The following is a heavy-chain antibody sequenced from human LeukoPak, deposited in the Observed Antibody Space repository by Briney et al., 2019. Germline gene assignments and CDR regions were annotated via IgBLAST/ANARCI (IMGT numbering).Heavy chain of an antibody. Sequence: SETLSLTCTVSGGSISSYYWSWIRQAPGKGLEWIGYIYYSGSTNYNPSLKSRVTISVDTSKNQFSLKLSSVTAADTAVYYCARDRRGMIGAWGPNGAFDIWGQGTMVTVSS. CDR3: ARDRRGMIGAWGPNGAFDI. J-gene: IGHJ3*02. CDR1: GGSISSYY. V-gene: IGHV4-59*01. CDR2: IYYSGST. D-gene: IGHD3-22*01.